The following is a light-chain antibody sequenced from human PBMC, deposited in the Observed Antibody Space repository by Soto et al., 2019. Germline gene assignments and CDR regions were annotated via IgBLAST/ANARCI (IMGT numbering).Light chain of an antibody. CDR2: GAS. CDR3: HQRSNWPPT. Sequence: EIVLTQSPGTLSLSPGERATLSCRASQSVSSSYLAWYQQKPGQAPRLLIYGASSRATGIPDRFSGSGSGTDFTLTISSLQPEDFAVYYCHQRSNWPPTFGGGTKVDI. CDR1: QSVSSSY. J-gene: IGKJ4*01. V-gene: IGKV3D-20*02.